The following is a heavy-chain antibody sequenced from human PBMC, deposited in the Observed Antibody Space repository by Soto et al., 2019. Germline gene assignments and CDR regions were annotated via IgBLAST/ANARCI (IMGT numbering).Heavy chain of an antibody. J-gene: IGHJ4*02. D-gene: IGHD6-13*01. CDR3: VREPWGFSGTWYDY. CDR1: QFSFSSYW. Sequence: GGSLRLSCAASQFSFSSYWMHWVRQVPGKGPAWVSRINHDGSKTEYADSVKGRFTISRDNTNNTLYLQMNSLRVEDTAMYYCVREPWGFSGTWYDYWGQRTLVTVSS. CDR2: INHDGSKT. V-gene: IGHV3-74*01.